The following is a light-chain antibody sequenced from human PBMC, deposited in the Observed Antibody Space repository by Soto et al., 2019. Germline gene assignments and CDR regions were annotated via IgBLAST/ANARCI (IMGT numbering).Light chain of an antibody. CDR2: LAS. CDR1: QSLLNSNGYYY. CDR3: LEALQIPWT. Sequence: DLVMTQSPLSLPVTPGEPASISCRSSQSLLNSNGYYYLDWYVQKPGQSPQLLIYLASNRAPGVPDRFSGSGSGTDFTLKISRVEAEDVGFYYCLEALQIPWTFGQGTKVEIK. J-gene: IGKJ1*01. V-gene: IGKV2-28*01.